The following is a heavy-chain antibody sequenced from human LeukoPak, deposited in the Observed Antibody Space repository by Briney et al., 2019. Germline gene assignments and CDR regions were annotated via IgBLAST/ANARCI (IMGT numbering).Heavy chain of an antibody. CDR2: ISSSSSTI. D-gene: IGHD3-22*01. CDR3: AKGKYDYYDSSVFDY. V-gene: IGHV3-48*01. Sequence: GGSLRLSCAASGFTFSSYSMNWVRQAPGKGLEWVSYISSSSSTIYYADSVKGRFTISRDNAKNSLYLQMNSLRAEDTALYYCAKGKYDYYDSSVFDYWGQGTLVTVSS. CDR1: GFTFSSYS. J-gene: IGHJ4*02.